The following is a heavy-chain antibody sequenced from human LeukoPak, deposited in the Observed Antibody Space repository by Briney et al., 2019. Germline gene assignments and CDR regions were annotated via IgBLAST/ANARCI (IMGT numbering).Heavy chain of an antibody. CDR2: IIPIFGTA. Sequence: ASVKVSCKASGGTFSSYAISWVRQAPGQGLEWMGRIIPIFGTANYAQKFQGRVTITTDESTSTAYMELSSLRSEDAAVYYCARVVPAATSTWYFDHWGQGTLVTVSS. CDR3: ARVVPAATSTWYFDH. V-gene: IGHV1-69*05. CDR1: GGTFSSYA. D-gene: IGHD2-2*01. J-gene: IGHJ4*02.